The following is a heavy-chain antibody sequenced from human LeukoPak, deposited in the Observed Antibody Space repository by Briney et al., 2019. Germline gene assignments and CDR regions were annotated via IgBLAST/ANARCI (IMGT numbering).Heavy chain of an antibody. J-gene: IGHJ6*03. CDR3: ARIFYGSGSYYPSYYYYYYMDV. V-gene: IGHV4-39*01. D-gene: IGHD3-10*01. CDR1: GGSISSSSYY. CDR2: IYYSGST. Sequence: TSETLSLTCTVSGGSISSSSYYWGWIRQPPGKGLEWIGSIYYSGSTYYNPSLKSRVTISVDTSKYQFSLKLSSVTAADTAVYYCARIFYGSGSYYPSYYYYYYMDVWGKGTTVTVSS.